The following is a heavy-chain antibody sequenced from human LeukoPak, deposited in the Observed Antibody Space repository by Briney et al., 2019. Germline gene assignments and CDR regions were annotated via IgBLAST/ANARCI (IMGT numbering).Heavy chain of an antibody. CDR1: GYSFNTYW. J-gene: IGHJ5*02. D-gene: IGHD3-22*01. V-gene: IGHV5-51*01. CDR3: ARRGYYDSSGYFHWFDP. CDR2: TYPGDSTT. Sequence: GESLKISCKGSGYSFNTYWIGWVRQMPGKGLEWMGITYPGDSTTTYSPSFQGQVSISADKSINTAFLHWSSLKASDTAMYYCARRGYYDSSGYFHWFDPWGQGTLVTVSS.